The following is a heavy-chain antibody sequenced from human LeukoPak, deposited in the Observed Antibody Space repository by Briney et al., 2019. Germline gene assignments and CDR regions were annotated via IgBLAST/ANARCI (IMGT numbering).Heavy chain of an antibody. CDR2: INTDGSST. J-gene: IGHJ4*02. CDR1: GFTFSSYW. Sequence: PGGSLRLSCAASGFTFSSYWMHWVRQAPGKGLVWVSRINTDGSSTSYAGSVKGRFTISRDNAKNTLYLQMNSLRAEDTAVYYCARAKDSSSWLDYWGQGTLVTVSS. D-gene: IGHD6-13*01. CDR3: ARAKDSSSWLDY. V-gene: IGHV3-74*01.